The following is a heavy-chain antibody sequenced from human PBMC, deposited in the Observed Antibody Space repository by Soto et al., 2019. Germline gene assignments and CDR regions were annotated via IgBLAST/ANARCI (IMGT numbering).Heavy chain of an antibody. J-gene: IGHJ6*02. Sequence: SVKVSCKASGLTFTSSSVQWVLQARGQRLEWIGWIVVGSGNTNYAQKFQERVTITRDMSTSTAYMELSSLRSEDTAVYYCAADLNEDIVERVPTYYYYGMDVWGQGTTVTVS. V-gene: IGHV1-58*01. CDR1: GLTFTSSS. CDR2: IVVGSGNT. D-gene: IGHD5-12*01. CDR3: AADLNEDIVERVPTYYYYGMDV.